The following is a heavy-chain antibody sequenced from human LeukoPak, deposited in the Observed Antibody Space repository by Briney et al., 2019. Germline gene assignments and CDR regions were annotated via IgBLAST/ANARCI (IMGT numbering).Heavy chain of an antibody. D-gene: IGHD1-26*01. J-gene: IGHJ2*01. CDR2: ISYDGSNK. CDR1: GFTFSSYA. Sequence: PGRSLRLSCAASGFTFSSYAMHWVRQAPGEGLEWVAVISYDGSNKYYADSVKGRFTISRDNSKNTLYLQMYSLRAEDTAVYYCARRLNSVGGRDFDLWGRGTLVTVSS. CDR3: ARRLNSVGGRDFDL. V-gene: IGHV3-30-3*01.